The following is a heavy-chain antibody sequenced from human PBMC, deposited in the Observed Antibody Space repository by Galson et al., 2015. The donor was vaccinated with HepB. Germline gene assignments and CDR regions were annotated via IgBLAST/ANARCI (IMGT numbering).Heavy chain of an antibody. J-gene: IGHJ4*02. Sequence: SLRLSCAASGLTFSTAWMSWIRQAPGKGLEWVGRIKSKIDGETTEYAAPVKGRFTISRDDSKDALYLQMNSLETEDTAVYYCTTVGAVLRYSDSPEIKGLFYWGQGALVTVSS. D-gene: IGHD3-9*01. CDR2: IKSKIDGETT. CDR3: TTVGAVLRYSDSPEIKGLFY. CDR1: GLTFSTAW. V-gene: IGHV3-15*01.